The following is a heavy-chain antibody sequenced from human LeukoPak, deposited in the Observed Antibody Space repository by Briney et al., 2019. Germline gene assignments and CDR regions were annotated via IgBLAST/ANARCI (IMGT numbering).Heavy chain of an antibody. CDR2: IKQDGSEK. J-gene: IGHJ3*02. D-gene: IGHD2-15*01. CDR1: GFTFSSYW. CDR3: ARGPLEDIVVVVAATDDAFDI. Sequence: PGGSLRLSCAASGFTFSSYWMSWVRQAPGKGLEWVANIKQDGSEKYYVDSVKGRFTISRDNAKNSLYLQMNSLRAEDTAVYYCARGPLEDIVVVVAATDDAFDIWGQGTMVTVSS. V-gene: IGHV3-7*01.